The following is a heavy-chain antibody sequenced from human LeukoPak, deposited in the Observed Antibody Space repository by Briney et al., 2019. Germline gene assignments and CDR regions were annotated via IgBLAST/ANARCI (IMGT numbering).Heavy chain of an antibody. CDR2: IYYSGST. J-gene: IGHJ4*02. Sequence: KPSETLSLTCTVSGGSISSSSYYWGWIRQPPGKGLEWIGSIYYSGSTYYNPSLKSRVTISVDTSKNQFSLKLSSVTAADTAVYYCARDHDSSGYYPPGVGGFDYWGQGTLVTVSS. CDR3: ARDHDSSGYYPPGVGGFDY. CDR1: GGSISSSSYY. D-gene: IGHD3-22*01. V-gene: IGHV4-39*07.